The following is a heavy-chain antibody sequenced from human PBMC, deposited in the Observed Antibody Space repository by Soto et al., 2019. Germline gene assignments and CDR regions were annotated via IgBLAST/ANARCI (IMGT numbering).Heavy chain of an antibody. CDR2: IGESSRTI. V-gene: IGHV3-48*02. CDR1: GFIFRTYS. D-gene: IGHD2-15*01. J-gene: IGHJ4*02. CDR3: ARGLSWRRGPFDF. Sequence: VQLVESGGGFKQPGGSLRLSCAASGFIFRTYSMNWVRKVPGKGLEWISYIGESSRTIFYADSVRGRFTVSRDNANSSLYLQMVSLRDEDTAIYYCARGLSWRRGPFDFWGQGTLVTVSS.